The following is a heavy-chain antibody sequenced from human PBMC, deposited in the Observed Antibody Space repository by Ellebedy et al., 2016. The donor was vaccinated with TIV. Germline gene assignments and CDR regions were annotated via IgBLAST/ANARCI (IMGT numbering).Heavy chain of an antibody. D-gene: IGHD2-15*01. V-gene: IGHV3-30-3*01. CDR1: GFSFRTYA. J-gene: IGHJ4*02. Sequence: GGSLRLSXAVSGFSFRTYAMHWVRQAPGKGLEWVAVISYDGSNKYYADSVKGRFTISRDNSKNMMYLQMNSLRVEDTAVYYCASPSYCSGDTCTSLFDYWGQGTLVTVSS. CDR2: ISYDGSNK. CDR3: ASPSYCSGDTCTSLFDY.